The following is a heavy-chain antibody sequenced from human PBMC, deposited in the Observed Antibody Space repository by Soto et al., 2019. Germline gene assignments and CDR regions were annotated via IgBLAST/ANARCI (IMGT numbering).Heavy chain of an antibody. CDR1: GFSFSRSD. Sequence: GGSLRLSCAASGFSFSRSDMNWVRQAPGKGLEWVSAIDGSGGGTYYADSVQGRFIISRDNSRNTLYLQMNSLRAEDTAVYYCAKVVTMIGDFDYWGQGTLVTVSS. D-gene: IGHD3-22*01. J-gene: IGHJ4*02. CDR3: AKVVTMIGDFDY. CDR2: IDGSGGGT. V-gene: IGHV3-23*01.